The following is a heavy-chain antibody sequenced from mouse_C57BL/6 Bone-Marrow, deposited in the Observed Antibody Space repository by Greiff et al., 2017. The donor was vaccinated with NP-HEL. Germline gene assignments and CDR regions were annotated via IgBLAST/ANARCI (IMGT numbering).Heavy chain of an antibody. CDR1: GYTFTSYW. CDR2: IDPSDSYT. Sequence: QVHVKQPGAELVKPGASVKLSCKASGYTFTSYWMQWVKQRPGQGLEWIGEIDPSDSYTNYNQKFKGKATLTVDTSSSTAYMQLSSLTSEDSAVYYCARDHTTVVATNWYFDVWGTGTTVTVSS. D-gene: IGHD1-1*01. CDR3: ARDHTTVVATNWYFDV. V-gene: IGHV1-50*01. J-gene: IGHJ1*03.